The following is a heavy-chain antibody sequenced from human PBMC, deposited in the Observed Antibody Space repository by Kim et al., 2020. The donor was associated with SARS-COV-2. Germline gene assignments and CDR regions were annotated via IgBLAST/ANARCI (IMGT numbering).Heavy chain of an antibody. J-gene: IGHJ4*02. D-gene: IGHD4-17*01. CDR3: ARIRNYGDPFDY. Sequence: YYADSVKGRFTISRDNAKNSLYLQMNSLRAEDTAVYYCARIRNYGDPFDYWGQGTLVTVSS. V-gene: IGHV3-21*01.